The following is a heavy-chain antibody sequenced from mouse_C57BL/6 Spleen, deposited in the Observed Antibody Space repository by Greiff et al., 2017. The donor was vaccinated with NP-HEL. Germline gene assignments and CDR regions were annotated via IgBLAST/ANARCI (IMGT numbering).Heavy chain of an antibody. Sequence: QVQLQQPGAELARPGSSVKLSCKASGYTFTSYWMDWVKQRPGQGLEWIGNIYPSDGDTYYNQKFKDKATLTVDKSSSTAYMQLSSLTSEDSAVYYCALQLGGAYWGQGTLVTVSA. CDR2: IYPSDGDT. CDR3: ALQLGGAY. V-gene: IGHV1-61*01. D-gene: IGHD3-1*01. CDR1: GYTFTSYW. J-gene: IGHJ3*01.